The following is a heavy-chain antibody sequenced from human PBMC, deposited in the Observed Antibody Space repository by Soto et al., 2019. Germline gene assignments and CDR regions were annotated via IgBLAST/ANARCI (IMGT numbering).Heavy chain of an antibody. CDR1: GFTFSSYG. J-gene: IGHJ4*02. CDR2: ISYDGSNK. CDR3: AKDRRGGYDSYFDY. D-gene: IGHD5-12*01. V-gene: IGHV3-30*18. Sequence: SLRLSCAASGFTFSSYGMHWVRQAPGKGLEWVAVISYDGSNKYYADSVKGRFTISRDNSKNTLYLQMNSLRAEDTAVYYCAKDRRGGYDSYFDYWGQGTLVTVSS.